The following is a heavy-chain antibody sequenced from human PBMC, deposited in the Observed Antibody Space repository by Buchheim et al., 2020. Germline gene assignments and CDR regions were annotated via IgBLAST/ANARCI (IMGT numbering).Heavy chain of an antibody. CDR2: INHSGST. V-gene: IGHV4-34*01. D-gene: IGHD3-10*01. Sequence: QVQLQQWGAGLLKPSETLSLTCAVYGGSFSGYYWSWIRQPPGKGLEWIGEINHSGSTNYNPSLKSRVTISVDKTKNQLSLKLSSVTAADTAVYYCARGPKYYYGSGSYRYWGQGTL. CDR3: ARGPKYYYGSGSYRY. J-gene: IGHJ4*02. CDR1: GGSFSGYY.